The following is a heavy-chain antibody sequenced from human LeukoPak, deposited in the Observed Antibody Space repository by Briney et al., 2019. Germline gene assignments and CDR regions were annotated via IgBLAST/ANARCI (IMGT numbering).Heavy chain of an antibody. CDR1: GGSISSYY. CDR3: ARGDFDIVVVPAALYFDL. V-gene: IGHV4-4*07. CDR2: IYTSGST. J-gene: IGHJ2*01. Sequence: SETLSLTCTVSGGSISSYYWSWIRQPAGKGLEWIGRIYTSGSTNYNPSLKSRVTMSVDTSKNQFSLKLSSVTAADTAVYYCARGDFDIVVVPAALYFDLWGRGTLVTVSS. D-gene: IGHD2-2*01.